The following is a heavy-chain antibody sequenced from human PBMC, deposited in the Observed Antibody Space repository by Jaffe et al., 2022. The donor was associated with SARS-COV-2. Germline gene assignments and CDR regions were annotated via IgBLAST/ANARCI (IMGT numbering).Heavy chain of an antibody. J-gene: IGHJ4*02. CDR1: GFTFSYFW. V-gene: IGHV3-7*01. D-gene: IGHD6-13*01. CDR2: IKQDGGER. Sequence: EVRLVESGGGLVQPGGSLRLSCAASGFTFSYFWMAWVRQAPGKGLEWVANIKQDGGERYYVDSVEGRFTISRDNDKNSLYLQMDSLRVEDTAVYYCARDRFRSTIWYSFDSWGQGILVTVSS. CDR3: ARDRFRSTIWYSFDS.